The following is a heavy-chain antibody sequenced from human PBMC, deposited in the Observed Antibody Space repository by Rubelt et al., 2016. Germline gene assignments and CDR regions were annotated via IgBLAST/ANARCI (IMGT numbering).Heavy chain of an antibody. J-gene: IGHJ4*02. V-gene: IGHV4-61*05. D-gene: IGHD2-15*01. CDR3: ARHYCSSGSCYSFDY. CDR2: IYHSGNT. Sequence: QLQLQESGPGLVKPSETLSLTCTVSGGSISSSNYYWGWIRQPPGKGLEWIGYIYHSGNTNYNPSLKSRVTLSVDTSKNQCTLRRGSVTAADTAGYSCARHYCSSGSCYSFDYWGQGTLVTVSS. CDR1: GGSISSSNYY.